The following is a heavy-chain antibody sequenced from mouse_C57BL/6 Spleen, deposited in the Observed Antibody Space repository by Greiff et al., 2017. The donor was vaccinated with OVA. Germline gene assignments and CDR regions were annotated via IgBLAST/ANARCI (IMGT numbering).Heavy chain of an antibody. CDR1: GFSLTSYG. CDR2: IWSDGST. D-gene: IGHD2-5*01. Sequence: VQVVESGPGLVAPSQSLSITCTVSGFSLTSYGVHWVRQPPGKGLEWLVVIWSDGSTTYNSALKSRLSISKDNSKSQVFLKMNSLQTDDTAMYYCARHQTYYSNYYAMDYWGQGTSVTVSS. CDR3: ARHQTYYSNYYAMDY. J-gene: IGHJ4*01. V-gene: IGHV2-6-1*01.